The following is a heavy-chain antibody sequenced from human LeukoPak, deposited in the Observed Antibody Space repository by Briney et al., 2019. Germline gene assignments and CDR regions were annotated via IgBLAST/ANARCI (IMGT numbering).Heavy chain of an antibody. CDR3: AKMVMEFYTISYYFDY. Sequence: GGSLRLSCAVSGFTFSSHAMNWVRQAPGKGLEWVSGISGSGAGTYYADSVKGRFTISRDNSKNTLYLQMNSLRAEDTAVYYCAKMVMEFYTISYYFDYWGQGTLVTVSS. CDR1: GFTFSSHA. J-gene: IGHJ4*02. V-gene: IGHV3-23*01. D-gene: IGHD1-1*01. CDR2: ISGSGAGT.